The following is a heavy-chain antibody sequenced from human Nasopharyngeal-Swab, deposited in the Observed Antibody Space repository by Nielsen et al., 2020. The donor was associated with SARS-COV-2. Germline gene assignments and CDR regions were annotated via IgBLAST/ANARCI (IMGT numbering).Heavy chain of an antibody. CDR1: GGSISSYY. V-gene: IGHV4-59*08. Sequence: SETLSLTCTVSGGSISSYYWSWIRQPPGKGLEWIGYIYYSGSTNYNPSLKSRVTISVDTSKNQFSLKLSSVTAADTAVYYCARLPRYYDSSGYFGSYYYYYGMDVWGQGTTDTVSS. CDR3: ARLPRYYDSSGYFGSYYYYYGMDV. CDR2: IYYSGST. D-gene: IGHD3-22*01. J-gene: IGHJ6*02.